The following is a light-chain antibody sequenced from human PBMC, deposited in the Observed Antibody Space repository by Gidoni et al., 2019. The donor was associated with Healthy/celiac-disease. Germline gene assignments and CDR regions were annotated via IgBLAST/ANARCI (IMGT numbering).Light chain of an antibody. J-gene: IGKJ1*01. CDR1: QSLLHSNGYNY. CDR3: MQALQTPRT. CDR2: LGS. Sequence: DIVMTPSPLSLPVTPGEPASISCRSSQSLLHSNGYNYLDWYLQKPGQSPQLLIYLGSTRASGVPDRFSGSGSGTDFTLKISRVEAEDVGVYYCMQALQTPRTFGQGTKVEIK. V-gene: IGKV2-28*01.